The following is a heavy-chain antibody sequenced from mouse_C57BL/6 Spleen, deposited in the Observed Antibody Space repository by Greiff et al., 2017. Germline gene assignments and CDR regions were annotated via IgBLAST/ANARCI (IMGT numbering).Heavy chain of an antibody. D-gene: IGHD3-3*01. CDR1: GYTFTSYW. CDR2: IYPSDSET. CDR3: ARGGTGFAY. V-gene: IGHV1-61*01. J-gene: IGHJ3*01. Sequence: QVHVKQPGAELVRPGSSVKLSCKASGYTFTSYWMDWVKQRPGQGLEWIGNIYPSDSETHYNQKFKDKATLTVDKSSSTAYMQLSSLTSEDSAVYYCARGGTGFAYWGQGTLVTVSA.